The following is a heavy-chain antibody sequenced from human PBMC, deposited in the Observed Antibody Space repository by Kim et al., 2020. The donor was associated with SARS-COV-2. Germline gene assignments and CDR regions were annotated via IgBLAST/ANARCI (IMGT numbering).Heavy chain of an antibody. D-gene: IGHD6-19*01. CDR2: ISYDGSNK. V-gene: IGHV3-30*18. J-gene: IGHJ6*02. CDR3: AKSSSSGWPYYYYGMDV. Sequence: GGSLRLSCAASGFTFSSYGMHWVRQAPGKGLEWVAVISYDGSNKYYADSVKGRFTISRDNSKNTLYLQMNSLRAEDTAVYYCAKSSSSGWPYYYYGMDVWGQGTTVTVSS. CDR1: GFTFSSYG.